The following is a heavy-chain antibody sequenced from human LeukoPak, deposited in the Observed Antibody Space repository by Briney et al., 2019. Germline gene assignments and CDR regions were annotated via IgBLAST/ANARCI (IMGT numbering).Heavy chain of an antibody. J-gene: IGHJ4*02. CDR1: GFTFSSYA. V-gene: IGHV3-23*01. D-gene: IGHD1-26*01. Sequence: GGSLRLSCAASGFTFSSYAMSWVRQAPGKGLEWVSAISGSGGSTYYADSVKGRFTISRDNSKNTLYLQMNSLRAEDTAVYYCAKDEGLGWWELLGVFDYWGQGTLVTVSS. CDR3: AKDEGLGWWELLGVFDY. CDR2: ISGSGGST.